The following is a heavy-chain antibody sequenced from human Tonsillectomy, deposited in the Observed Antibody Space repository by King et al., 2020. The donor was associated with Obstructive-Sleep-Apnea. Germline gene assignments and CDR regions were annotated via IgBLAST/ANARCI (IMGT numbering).Heavy chain of an antibody. D-gene: IGHD1-7*01. Sequence: VQLVESGGGVVQPGRSLRLSCAASGFTFSSYGTHWVRQAPGKGLEWVAVISFDGNNKYYADSVKGRFTISRDNSKNTLYLQMNSLRAEDTAVYYCAKDRGNWNYVWYYGMDVWGQGTTVTVSS. V-gene: IGHV3-30*18. CDR3: AKDRGNWNYVWYYGMDV. CDR1: GFTFSSYG. CDR2: ISFDGNNK. J-gene: IGHJ6*02.